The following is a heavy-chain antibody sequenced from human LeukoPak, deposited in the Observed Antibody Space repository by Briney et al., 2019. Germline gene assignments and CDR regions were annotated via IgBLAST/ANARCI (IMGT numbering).Heavy chain of an antibody. CDR2: ISGSGGST. D-gene: IGHD6-13*01. V-gene: IGHV3-23*01. J-gene: IGHJ4*02. CDR1: GFTFSSYA. CDR3: AKVSPAAGTCFDY. Sequence: GSLRLSCAASGFTFSSYAMSWVRQAPGKGLEWVSAISGSGGSTYYADSVKGRFTISSDNSKNTLYLQMNSLRVEDTAVYYCAKVSPAAGTCFDYWGQGTLVTVSS.